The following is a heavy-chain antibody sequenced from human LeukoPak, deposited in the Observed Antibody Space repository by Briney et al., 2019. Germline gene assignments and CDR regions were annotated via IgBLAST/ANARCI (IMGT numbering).Heavy chain of an antibody. CDR1: GFTVSSNY. V-gene: IGHV3-66*01. D-gene: IGHD3-22*01. CDR2: IYSGGST. J-gene: IGHJ4*02. Sequence: GGSLRLSCAASGFTVSSNYMSWVRQAPGKGLEWVSVIYSGGSTYYADSVKGRFTISRDNSKNMLYLQMNSLRAADTAVYYCARGRGDSSGYYYFDYWGQGTLVTVSS. CDR3: ARGRGDSSGYYYFDY.